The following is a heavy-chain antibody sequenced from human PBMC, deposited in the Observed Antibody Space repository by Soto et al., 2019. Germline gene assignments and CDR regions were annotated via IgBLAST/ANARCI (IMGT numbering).Heavy chain of an antibody. CDR1: GYTFTSYG. Sequence: QVPLVQSGAEVKKPGASVKVSCKASGYTFTSYGISWVRQAPGQGLEWMGWISAYNGNTNYAQKLQGRVTMTTDTATSTVYRELRSLRADDTAVYYCARIRVYSSSTLGELYYYYYYMDDWGKGTTVTVSS. CDR3: ARIRVYSSSTLGELYYYYYYMDD. V-gene: IGHV1-18*01. CDR2: ISAYNGNT. J-gene: IGHJ6*03. D-gene: IGHD6-19*01.